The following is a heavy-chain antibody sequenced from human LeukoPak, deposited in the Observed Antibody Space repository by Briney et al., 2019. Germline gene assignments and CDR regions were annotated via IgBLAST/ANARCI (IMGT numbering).Heavy chain of an antibody. J-gene: IGHJ4*02. CDR1: GGSISSYY. CDR2: INHSGST. CDR3: ARGQTPVLGYCSSTSCYRGPLKGFDY. V-gene: IGHV4-34*01. Sequence: SETLSLTCTVSGGSISSYYWSWIRQPPGKGLEWIGEINHSGSTNYNPSLKSRVTISVDTSKNQFSLKLSSVTAADTAVYYCARGQTPVLGYCSSTSCYRGPLKGFDYWGQGTLVTVSS. D-gene: IGHD2-2*01.